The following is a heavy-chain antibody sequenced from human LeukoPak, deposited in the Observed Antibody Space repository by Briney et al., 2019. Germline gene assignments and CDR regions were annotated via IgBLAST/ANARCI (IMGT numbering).Heavy chain of an antibody. V-gene: IGHV4-39*02. CDR2: IYYSGST. CDR1: GGSITGSSYY. Sequence: PSETLSLTCTISGGSITGSSYYWGWIRRSPGKGLEWIGNIYYSGSTYYNSSLKSRVTISIDTSKNHFSLRLTSVTASDTAVYFCTRGSYDVLTGRSTLGEYWGQGTLVAVSS. CDR3: TRGSYDVLTGRSTLGEY. J-gene: IGHJ4*02. D-gene: IGHD3-9*01.